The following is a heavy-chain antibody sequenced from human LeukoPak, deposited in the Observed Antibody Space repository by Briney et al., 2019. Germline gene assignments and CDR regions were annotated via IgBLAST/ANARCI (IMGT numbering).Heavy chain of an antibody. CDR1: GGSISSSNYH. Sequence: PSETLSLTCTVSGGSISSSNYHWGWIRQPPGKGLEWIGSIYYSGSTYYNPSLKSRVTISVDTSRNQFSLKLSSVTAADTAVYYCASGYCSSTSCDRPIDNWYFDLWGRGTLVTVSS. CDR3: ASGYCSSTSCDRPIDNWYFDL. J-gene: IGHJ2*01. CDR2: IYYSGST. V-gene: IGHV4-39*01. D-gene: IGHD2-2*03.